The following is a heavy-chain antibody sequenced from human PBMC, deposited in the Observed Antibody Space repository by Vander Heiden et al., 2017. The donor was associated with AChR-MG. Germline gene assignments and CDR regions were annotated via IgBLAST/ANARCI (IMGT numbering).Heavy chain of an antibody. CDR1: GYTFTSYG. CDR2: IRAYNGNT. J-gene: IGHJ6*02. CDR3: ARGGPYCSGGSCYSPGYYYYGMDV. Sequence: QVQLVQSGAEVKKPGASVKVSCKASGYTFTSYGISLVRQAPGQGLEWMGWIRAYNGNTNYEQKLQGRVTMTTDTSTSTAYMELRSLRSDDTAVYYCARGGPYCSGGSCYSPGYYYYGMDVWGQGTTVTVSS. V-gene: IGHV1-18*01. D-gene: IGHD2-15*01.